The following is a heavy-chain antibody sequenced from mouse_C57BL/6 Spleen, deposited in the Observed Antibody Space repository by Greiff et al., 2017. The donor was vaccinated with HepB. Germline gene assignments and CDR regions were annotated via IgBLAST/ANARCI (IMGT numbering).Heavy chain of an antibody. CDR1: GFTFSSYG. V-gene: IGHV5-6*01. Sequence: EVQLVESGGDLVKPGGSLKLSCAASGFTFSSYGMSWVRQTPDKRLEWVATISSGGSYTYYPDSVKGRFTISRDNAKNTLYLQMSSLKSEDTAMYYCARHYYYDPYYAMDYWGQGTSVTVSS. CDR3: ARHYYYDPYYAMDY. J-gene: IGHJ4*01. D-gene: IGHD2-4*01. CDR2: ISSGGSYT.